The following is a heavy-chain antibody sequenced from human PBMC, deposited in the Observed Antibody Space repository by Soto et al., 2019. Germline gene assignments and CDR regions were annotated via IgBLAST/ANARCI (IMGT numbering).Heavy chain of an antibody. Sequence: LSETLSLTCAVSGGSISSGGYSWSWIRQPPGKGLEWIGYIYHSGSTYYNPSLKSRVTISVDRSKNQFSLKLSSVTAADTAVYYCARDKLRDPAGFDPWGQGTLVTVSS. J-gene: IGHJ5*02. CDR2: IYHSGST. V-gene: IGHV4-30-2*01. D-gene: IGHD3-10*01. CDR1: GGSISSGGYS. CDR3: ARDKLRDPAGFDP.